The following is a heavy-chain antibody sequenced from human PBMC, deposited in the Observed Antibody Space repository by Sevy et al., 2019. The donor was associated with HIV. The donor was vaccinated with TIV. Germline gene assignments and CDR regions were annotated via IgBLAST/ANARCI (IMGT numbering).Heavy chain of an antibody. D-gene: IGHD3-22*01. J-gene: IGHJ6*02. V-gene: IGHV3-NL1*01. Sequence: GGSLRLSCAASGFTFSTYGMHWIRQAPGKGLELVSVFYSDGRTYYADSVKGRFTISRDNSKNTLYLHMSNLRPEDTAVYYCARDRYYDASGYYYYYYGMDVWGQGTTVTVSS. CDR3: ARDRYYDASGYYYYYYGMDV. CDR2: FYSDGRT. CDR1: GFTFSTYG.